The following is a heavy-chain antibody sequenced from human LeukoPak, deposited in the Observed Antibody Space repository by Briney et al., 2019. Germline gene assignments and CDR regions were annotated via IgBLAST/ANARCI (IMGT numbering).Heavy chain of an antibody. V-gene: IGHV1-46*01. D-gene: IGHD3-16*01. CDR3: ARGRLGLYYMDV. Sequence: ASVKVSCKASGYTFANYYIHLVRQAPGQGLEWMGLINPSGGSTNYAQKFQGRVTMTRDTSTSIVYMELSSLRSEDTAVYYCARGRLGLYYMDVWGKGTTVTVSS. CDR1: GYTFANYY. J-gene: IGHJ6*03. CDR2: INPSGGST.